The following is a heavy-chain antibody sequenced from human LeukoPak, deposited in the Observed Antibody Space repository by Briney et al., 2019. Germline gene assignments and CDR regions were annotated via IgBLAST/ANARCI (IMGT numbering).Heavy chain of an antibody. CDR3: ARLGSSSGRYYFDY. D-gene: IGHD6-6*01. CDR2: VYNGGST. V-gene: IGHV4-39*01. J-gene: IGHJ4*02. Sequence: SETLSLTCTVSGGSISSSSYHWGWIRQPPGNGLEWSGSVYNGGSTYYNPSLESRVTVSVDTSKNQFSLKLSSVTAADTAIYYCARLGSSSGRYYFDYWGQGTLVTVSS. CDR1: GGSISSSSYH.